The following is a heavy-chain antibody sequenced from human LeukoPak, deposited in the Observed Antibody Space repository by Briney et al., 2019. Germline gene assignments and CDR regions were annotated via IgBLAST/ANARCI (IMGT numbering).Heavy chain of an antibody. CDR2: ISSSGSTI. V-gene: IGHV3-48*03. D-gene: IGHD6-19*01. Sequence: SGGSLRLSCAASGFTFSSYEMNWVRQAPGKGLEWVSYISSSGSTIYYADSVKGRFTISRDNAKNSLYLQMNSLRAEDTAVYYCARTGYSSGWVGPWGQGTLVTVSS. CDR1: GFTFSSYE. CDR3: ARTGYSSGWVGP. J-gene: IGHJ5*02.